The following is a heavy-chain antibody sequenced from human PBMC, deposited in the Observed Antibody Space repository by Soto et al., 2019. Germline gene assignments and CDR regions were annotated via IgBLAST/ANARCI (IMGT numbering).Heavy chain of an antibody. Sequence: SETLSLTCTVSGGSISSYYWSWIRQPPGKGLEWIGYIYYSGSTNYNPSLKSRVTISVDTSKNQFSLKLSSVTAADTAVYYCAVMYYYDSSGYHFDYWGQGTLVTVSS. CDR1: GGSISSYY. V-gene: IGHV4-59*01. D-gene: IGHD3-22*01. CDR3: AVMYYYDSSGYHFDY. CDR2: IYYSGST. J-gene: IGHJ4*02.